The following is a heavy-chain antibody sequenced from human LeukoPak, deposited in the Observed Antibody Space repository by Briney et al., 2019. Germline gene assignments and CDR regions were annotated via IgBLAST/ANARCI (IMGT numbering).Heavy chain of an antibody. Sequence: GGSLRLSCAASGFTVSNMYMTWVRQAPGKGLEWVSLIYGDGRTSYADSVKGRCTISRDNSKNTLDLQVNSLSADDTAVYYCAKEIYGDSTGGRFQHWGQGTLVTVSS. CDR2: IYGDGRT. V-gene: IGHV3-53*01. J-gene: IGHJ1*01. CDR3: AKEIYGDSTGGRFQH. D-gene: IGHD4-17*01. CDR1: GFTVSNMY.